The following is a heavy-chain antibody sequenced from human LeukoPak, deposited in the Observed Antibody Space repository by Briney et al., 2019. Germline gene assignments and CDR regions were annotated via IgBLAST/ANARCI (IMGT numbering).Heavy chain of an antibody. D-gene: IGHD6-6*01. CDR2: ISWNSGSI. V-gene: IGHV3-9*01. CDR1: GFTFDDYA. J-gene: IGHJ4*02. Sequence: GRSPRLSCAASGFTFDDYAMHWVRQAPGKGLEWVSGISWNSGSIGYADSVKGRFTISRDNAKNSLYLQMNSLRAEDTALYYCAKVMRDYSSSAPFDYWGQGTLVTVSS. CDR3: AKVMRDYSSSAPFDY.